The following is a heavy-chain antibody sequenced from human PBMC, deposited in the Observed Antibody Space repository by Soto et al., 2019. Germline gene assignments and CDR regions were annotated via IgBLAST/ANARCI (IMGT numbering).Heavy chain of an antibody. CDR2: IYSGGST. CDR1: GFTVSSNY. Sequence: EVQLVESGGGLVQPGGSLRLSCAASGFTVSSNYMSWVRQAPGKGLEWVSVIYSGGSTYYADSVKGRFTISRDNSKNTLYLQMNRLRAEETAVYYCGRDKHSSGYYYYYYGMDVWGQGTTVTVSS. CDR3: GRDKHSSGYYYYYYGMDV. V-gene: IGHV3-66*01. J-gene: IGHJ6*02. D-gene: IGHD3-22*01.